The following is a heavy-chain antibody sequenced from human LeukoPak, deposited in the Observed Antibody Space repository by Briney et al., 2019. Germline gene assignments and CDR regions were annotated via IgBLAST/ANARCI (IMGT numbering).Heavy chain of an antibody. V-gene: IGHV4-34*01. CDR1: GGSYTGHY. J-gene: IGHJ4*02. CDR3: ARGTWVNGAHFDY. Sequence: PSETLSLTCAVYGGSYTGHYWSWIRQSPGQGLEWMGEINDSGSTNYNPSLKSRATISADTSKNQFSLRLTSVIVAAPPGFSFARGTWVNGAHFDYWGQGTLVTISS. D-gene: IGHD4-17*01. CDR2: INDSGST.